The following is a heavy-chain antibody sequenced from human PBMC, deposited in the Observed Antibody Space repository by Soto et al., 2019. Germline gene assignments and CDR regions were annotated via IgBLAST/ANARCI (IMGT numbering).Heavy chain of an antibody. CDR2: IKSKTDGGTT. CDR1: GFTFSNAW. Sequence: EVQLVESGGGLVKPGGSLRLSCAASGFTFSNAWMNWVRQAPGKGLEWVGRIKSKTDGGTTDYAAPVKGRFTISRDDSKNTLYLQMNSLKTEDTAVYYCTTAEYYDSSGYHEDYWGQGTLVTVSS. V-gene: IGHV3-15*07. CDR3: TTAEYYDSSGYHEDY. D-gene: IGHD3-22*01. J-gene: IGHJ4*02.